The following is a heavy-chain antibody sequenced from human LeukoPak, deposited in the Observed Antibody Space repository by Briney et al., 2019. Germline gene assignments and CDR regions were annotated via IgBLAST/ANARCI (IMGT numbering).Heavy chain of an antibody. CDR1: GFTLSSYW. V-gene: IGHV3-7*01. D-gene: IGHD3-22*01. CDR2: IKPDASEK. CDR3: ARSGGNIYDGRLES. J-gene: IGHJ3*02. Sequence: GGSLRLSCAASGFTLSSYWMRWVRQAPGKGLEWVARIKPDASEKYYVDSLKGRLTISRDNVKKSVYLQMNSMKAEDPAVYYCARSGGNIYDGRLESCGQATMVTVSA.